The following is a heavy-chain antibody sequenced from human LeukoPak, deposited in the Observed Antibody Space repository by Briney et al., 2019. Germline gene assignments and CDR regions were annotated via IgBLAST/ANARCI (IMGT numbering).Heavy chain of an antibody. CDR2: APHDRSSP. CDR1: GFTFSSYG. Sequence: GGSLRLSCAASGFTFSSYGMSWVRQAPGKGLEWVAVAPHDRSSPSHAASVNGRFTISRDNSKDTLFLHMDSLRVDDTAIYYCARQSLGASGLDHWGQGVLVTVSS. J-gene: IGHJ4*02. D-gene: IGHD1-26*01. CDR3: ARQSLGASGLDH. V-gene: IGHV3-30*03.